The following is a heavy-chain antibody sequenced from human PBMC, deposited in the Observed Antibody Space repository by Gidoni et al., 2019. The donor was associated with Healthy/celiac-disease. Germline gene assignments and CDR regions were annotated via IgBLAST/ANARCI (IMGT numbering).Heavy chain of an antibody. D-gene: IGHD3-10*01. Sequence: QLQLQESCPGLVNPSETLSLTCTVSGGPISSSRYYLGWIRQPPGKGLEGIGSIYYSGSTYYNPSLKSRVTISVDTSKNQFSLKLSSVTAADTAVYYCARLGIRGVIKNWGQGTLVTVSS. V-gene: IGHV4-39*01. CDR3: ARLGIRGVIKN. CDR1: GGPISSSRYY. J-gene: IGHJ4*02. CDR2: IYYSGST.